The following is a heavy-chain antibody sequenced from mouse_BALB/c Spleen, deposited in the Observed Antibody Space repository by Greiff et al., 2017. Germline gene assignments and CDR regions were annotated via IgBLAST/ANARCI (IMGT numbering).Heavy chain of an antibody. V-gene: IGHV5-6-5*01. J-gene: IGHJ2*01. CDR2: ISSGGST. CDR1: GFTFSSYA. D-gene: IGHD1-1*01. Sequence: EVQRVESGGGLVKPGGSLKLSCAASGFTFSSYAMSWVRQTPEKRLEWVASISSGGSTYYPDSVKGRFTISRDNARNILYLQMSSLRSEDTAMYYCASLITTVVAPFDYWGQGTTLTVSS. CDR3: ASLITTVVAPFDY.